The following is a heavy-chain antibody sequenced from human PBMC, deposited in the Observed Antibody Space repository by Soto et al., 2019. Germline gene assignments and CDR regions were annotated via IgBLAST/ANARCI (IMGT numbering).Heavy chain of an antibody. CDR2: IYYSGST. Sequence: PSETLSLTCTVSGGSISSGGYYWSWIRQHPGKGLEWIGYIYYSGSTYYNPSLKSRVTISVDTSKNQFSLKLSSVTAADTAVYYCARNYGDYSWVFDYWGQGTLVTVSS. D-gene: IGHD4-17*01. V-gene: IGHV4-31*03. J-gene: IGHJ4*02. CDR1: GGSISSGGYY. CDR3: ARNYGDYSWVFDY.